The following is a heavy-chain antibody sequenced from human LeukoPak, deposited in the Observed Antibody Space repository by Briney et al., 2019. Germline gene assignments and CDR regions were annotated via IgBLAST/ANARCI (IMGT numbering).Heavy chain of an antibody. CDR1: GFTFDDYG. V-gene: IGHV3-30*03. D-gene: IGHD6-25*01. J-gene: IGHJ4*02. CDR2: ISYDGKIK. CDR3: ARDPQRGAPDYFDS. Sequence: GGSLRLSCTASGFTFDDYGMSWVRQAPGKGLEWVAVISYDGKIKVYADSVKGRFTISRDIAKNMLYLEMNSLRTEDTAVYYCARDPQRGAPDYFDSWGQGTLVTVSS.